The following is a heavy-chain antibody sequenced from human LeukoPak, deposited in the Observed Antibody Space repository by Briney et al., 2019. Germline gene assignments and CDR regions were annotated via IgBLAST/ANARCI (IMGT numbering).Heavy chain of an antibody. J-gene: IGHJ4*02. Sequence: GGSLRLSCAASGFTFTTYWMTWVRQAPGKGLEWVANINQDGSKKFYVDSVKGRFTISRDNAKNALYLQMNSLRAEDTGVYFCARGQTLTFWGQGTLVTASS. CDR2: INQDGSKK. CDR3: ARGQTLTF. V-gene: IGHV3-7*01. CDR1: GFTFTTYW.